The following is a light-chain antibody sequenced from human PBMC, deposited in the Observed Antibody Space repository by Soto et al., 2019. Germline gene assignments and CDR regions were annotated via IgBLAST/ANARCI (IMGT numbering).Light chain of an antibody. CDR2: DAS. CDR3: QQYANLPLT. V-gene: IGKV1-33*01. Sequence: DIQMTQSPSSLSASVGDRVTITCQASDDISNYLNWYQQKPGKAPKVLIYDASHLESGVPSRFSGGRSGTEFTFTISRLQAEDIATYYCQQYANLPLTFGPGPKVDIK. J-gene: IGKJ3*01. CDR1: DDISNY.